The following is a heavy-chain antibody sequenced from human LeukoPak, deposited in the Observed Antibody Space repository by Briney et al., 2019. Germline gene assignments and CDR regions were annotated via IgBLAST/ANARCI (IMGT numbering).Heavy chain of an antibody. CDR2: ISSNGGST. CDR3: ATGGMSSEQQLVIDYYMDV. CDR1: GFTFSNYY. J-gene: IGHJ6*03. D-gene: IGHD6-13*01. V-gene: IGHV3-64*01. Sequence: TGGSLRLSCEASGFTFSNYYMNWVRQAPGKGLEYVSAISSNGGSTYYANSVKGRFTISRDNSKNTLYLQMGSLRAEDMAVYYCATGGMSSEQQLVIDYYMDVWGKGTTVTVSS.